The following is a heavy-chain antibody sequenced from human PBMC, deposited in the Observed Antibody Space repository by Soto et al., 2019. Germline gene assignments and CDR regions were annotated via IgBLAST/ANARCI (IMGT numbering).Heavy chain of an antibody. CDR1: GFTVSSNY. D-gene: IGHD3-22*01. Sequence: GGSLRLSCAASGFTVSSNYMSWVRQAPGKGLDWVSVIYSGGSTYYADSVKGRFTISRDNSKNTLYLQMNSLRAEDTAVYYCARSTITYYYDSSGYPAYFDYWGQGTLVTVSS. CDR2: IYSGGST. J-gene: IGHJ4*02. V-gene: IGHV3-53*01. CDR3: ARSTITYYYDSSGYPAYFDY.